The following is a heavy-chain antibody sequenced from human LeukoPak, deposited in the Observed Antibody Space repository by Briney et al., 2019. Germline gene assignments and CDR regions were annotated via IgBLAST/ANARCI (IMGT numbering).Heavy chain of an antibody. D-gene: IGHD2-15*01. Sequence: PSETLSLTCTVSGDSMRDDYWDWMRQPPGKGLEWIGHINDIGSTNYNSSLRSRVSISVDTSNNQFSLRLTSVTAADTAVYYCAREIVLASSNWFDPWGQGTLVSVSS. CDR1: GDSMRDDY. CDR3: AREIVLASSNWFDP. V-gene: IGHV4-59*12. CDR2: INDIGST. J-gene: IGHJ5*02.